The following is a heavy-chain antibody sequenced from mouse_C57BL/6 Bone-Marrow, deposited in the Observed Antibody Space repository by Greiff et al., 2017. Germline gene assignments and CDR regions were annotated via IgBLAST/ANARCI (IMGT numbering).Heavy chain of an antibody. J-gene: IGHJ2*01. CDR1: GYTFTSYW. D-gene: IGHD3-2*02. CDR2: INPSSGYT. V-gene: IGHV1-7*01. Sequence: QVQLQQSGAELAQPGASVKLSCKASGYTFTSYWMHWVKQRPGQGLAWIGNINPSSGYTKYNQKLKDKAQLTADKSSSTAYMQLSSLTYEDSAVYYCARWQLMLRKASYYFDDWGQGTTLTVSS. CDR3: ARWQLMLRKASYYFDD.